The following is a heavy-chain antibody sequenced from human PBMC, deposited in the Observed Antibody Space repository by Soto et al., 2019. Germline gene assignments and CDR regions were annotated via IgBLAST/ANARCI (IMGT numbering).Heavy chain of an antibody. CDR3: AGDFLSRNSLNGNYYSYGMDV. V-gene: IGHV3-23*04. D-gene: IGHD2-21*02. CDR2: VAGNVTNR. J-gene: IGHJ6*02. CDR1: GISFTTYA. Sequence: EVQLVESGGGLVQPGGSLRLSCAASGISFTTYAMSWVRQTPGKGLEWVSTVAGNVTNRHYADFVKGRFTISRDNSKNTLSLQMNSLRVEEKAVYFFAGDFLSRNSLNGNYYSYGMDVWGPGTAVTVSS.